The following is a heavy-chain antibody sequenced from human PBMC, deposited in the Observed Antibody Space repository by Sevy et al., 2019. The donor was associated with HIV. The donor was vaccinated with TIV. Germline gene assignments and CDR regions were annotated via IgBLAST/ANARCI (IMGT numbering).Heavy chain of an antibody. CDR2: ISSSSSTI. D-gene: IGHD3-22*01. V-gene: IGHV3-48*02. CDR3: ARDGPPASYYDSSGIGGDAFDI. J-gene: IGHJ3*02. CDR1: GFTFSSYS. Sequence: GGSLRLSCAASGFTFSSYSMNWVRQAPGKGLEWVSYISSSSSTIYYADSVKGRFTISRDNAKNSLYLQMNSLRDEDTAVYYCARDGPPASYYDSSGIGGDAFDIWGQGTMVTVSS.